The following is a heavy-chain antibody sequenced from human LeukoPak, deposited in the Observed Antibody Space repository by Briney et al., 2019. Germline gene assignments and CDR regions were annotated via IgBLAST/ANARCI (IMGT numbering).Heavy chain of an antibody. CDR2: IYYSGST. J-gene: IGHJ4*02. V-gene: IGHV4-39*01. CDR3: ARTYYYGSGFTGIHFDY. CDR1: GGSISSGSYY. Sequence: PSETLSLTCTVSGGSISSGSYYWSWIRQPAGKGLEWIGRIYYSGSTYYNPSLKSRVTISVDTSKNQFSLKLSSVTAADTAVYYCARTYYYGSGFTGIHFDYWGQGTLVTVSS. D-gene: IGHD3-10*01.